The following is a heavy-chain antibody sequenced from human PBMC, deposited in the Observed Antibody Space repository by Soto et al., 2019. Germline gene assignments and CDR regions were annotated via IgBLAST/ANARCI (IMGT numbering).Heavy chain of an antibody. D-gene: IGHD3-9*01. CDR1: GGSFSGYY. Sequence: QVQLQQWGAGLLKPSETLSLTCAVYGGSFSGYYWSWIRQPPGKGLEWIGEINHSGSTNYNPSLKSRVSISVDTSKNQFSLKLSSVTAADTAVYYCARSLGILPGYSHFDYWGQGTLVTVSS. CDR2: INHSGST. V-gene: IGHV4-34*01. CDR3: ARSLGILPGYSHFDY. J-gene: IGHJ4*02.